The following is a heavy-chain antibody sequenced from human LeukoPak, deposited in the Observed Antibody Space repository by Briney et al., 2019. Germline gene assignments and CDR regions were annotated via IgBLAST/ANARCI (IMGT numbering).Heavy chain of an antibody. CDR1: GYTFTSYA. V-gene: IGHV1-3*01. CDR2: INAGNGNT. Sequence: ASVKVSCKASGYTFTSYAMHWVRQAPGQRLEWMGWINAGNGNTKYSQKFQGRVTITRDTPASTAYMELSSLRSEDTAVYYCARGDYYYYGMDVWGQGTTVTASS. J-gene: IGHJ6*02. CDR3: ARGDYYYYGMDV.